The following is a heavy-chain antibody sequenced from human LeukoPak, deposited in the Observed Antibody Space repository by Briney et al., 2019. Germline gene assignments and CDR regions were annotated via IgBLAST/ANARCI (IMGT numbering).Heavy chain of an antibody. CDR1: GFTFSTYA. D-gene: IGHD2-2*02. CDR3: ARDAPCTTSTCYKQIDS. V-gene: IGHV3-48*03. CDR2: ISRSGRNT. Sequence: GGSLRLSCAASGFTFSTYAMSWVRQAPGEGLEWVSFISRSGRNTDYADSVKGRFTISRDDAKNSLYLQLNSLRADDTAVYYCARDAPCTTSTCYKQIDSWGQGTLVTVPS. J-gene: IGHJ4*02.